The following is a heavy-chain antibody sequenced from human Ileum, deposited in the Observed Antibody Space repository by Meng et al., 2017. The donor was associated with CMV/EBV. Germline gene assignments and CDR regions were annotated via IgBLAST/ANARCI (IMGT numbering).Heavy chain of an antibody. V-gene: IGHV3-30*02. D-gene: IGHD3-22*01. CDR2: IRYDGSNK. CDR3: AKDVGAMIVVRTYYYYYGMDV. Sequence: GGSLRLSCAASGFTFSSYGMHWVRQAPGKGLEWVAFIRYDGSNKYYADSVKGRFTISRDNSKNTLYLQMNSLRAEDTAVYYCAKDVGAMIVVRTYYYYYGMDVWGQGTMVTVSS. CDR1: GFTFSSYG. J-gene: IGHJ6*02.